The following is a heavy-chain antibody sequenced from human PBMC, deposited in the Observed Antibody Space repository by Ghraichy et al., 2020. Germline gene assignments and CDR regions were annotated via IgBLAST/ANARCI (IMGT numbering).Heavy chain of an antibody. D-gene: IGHD3-3*01. V-gene: IGHV3-23*01. CDR3: AKDDDFWSGYSYYYYMDV. CDR2: ISGSGGST. CDR1: GITFSSYA. J-gene: IGHJ6*03. Sequence: GESLNISCAASGITFSSYAMSWVRQAPGKGLEWVSTISGSGGSTYYADSVKGRFTISRDNSKNTLYLQMNSLRAEDTAIYYCAKDDDFWSGYSYYYYMDVWGKGTTVTVSS.